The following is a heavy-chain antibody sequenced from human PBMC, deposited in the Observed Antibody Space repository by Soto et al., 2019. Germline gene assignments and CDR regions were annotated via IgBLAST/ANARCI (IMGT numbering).Heavy chain of an antibody. CDR3: ARSEGELLTFYYYYYGMDV. D-gene: IGHD1-26*01. CDR1: GYTFTGYY. J-gene: IGHJ6*02. V-gene: IGHV1-2*02. Sequence: ASVKVSCKASGYTFTGYYMHWVRQAPGQGLEWMGWINPNSGGTNYAQKFQGRVTMTRDMSISTAYMELSRLRSDDTAVYYCARSEGELLTFYYYYYGMDVWGQGTTVTVSS. CDR2: INPNSGGT.